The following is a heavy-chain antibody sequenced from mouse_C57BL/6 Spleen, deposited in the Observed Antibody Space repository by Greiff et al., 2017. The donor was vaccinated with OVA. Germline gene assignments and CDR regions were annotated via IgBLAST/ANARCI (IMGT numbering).Heavy chain of an antibody. CDR1: GYTFTSYW. CDR2: IDPSDSYT. CDR3: ARSGHYYGSRVYFDY. V-gene: IGHV1-50*01. J-gene: IGHJ2*01. D-gene: IGHD1-1*01. Sequence: QVQLQQPGAELVKPGASVKLSCKASGYTFTSYWMQWVKQRPGQGLEWIGEIDPSDSYTNYNQKFKGKATLTVDTSSSTAYMQLSSLTSEDSAVYSCARSGHYYGSRVYFDYWGQGTTLTVSS.